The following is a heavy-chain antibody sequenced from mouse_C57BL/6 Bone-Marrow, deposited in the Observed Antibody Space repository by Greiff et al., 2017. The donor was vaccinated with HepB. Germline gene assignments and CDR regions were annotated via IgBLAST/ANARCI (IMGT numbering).Heavy chain of an antibody. CDR3: ARNLWLRIYAMDY. Sequence: EVQRVESGAELVRPGSSVKMSCKTSGYTFTSYGINWVKQRPGQGLEWIGYIYIGNGYTEYNEKFKGKATLTSDTSSSTAYMQLSSLTSEDSAIYFCARNLWLRIYAMDYWGQGTSVTVSS. V-gene: IGHV1-58*01. CDR1: GYTFTSYG. CDR2: IYIGNGYT. D-gene: IGHD2-2*01. J-gene: IGHJ4*01.